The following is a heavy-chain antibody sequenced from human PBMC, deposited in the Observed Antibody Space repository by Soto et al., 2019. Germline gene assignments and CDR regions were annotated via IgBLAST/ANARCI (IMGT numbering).Heavy chain of an antibody. CDR1: GFTFSSYA. V-gene: IGHV3-23*01. J-gene: IGHJ6*03. CDR2: ISGSGGST. Sequence: EVQLLESGGGLVQPGGSLRLSCAASGFTFSSYAMSWVRQAPGKGLEWASTISGSGGSTYYADSVKGRFTISRDNSKNTLYLQMHSLRAEDTAIYYCAKEDQTGYYYMDVWGKGTTVTVSS. CDR3: AKEDQTGYYYMDV.